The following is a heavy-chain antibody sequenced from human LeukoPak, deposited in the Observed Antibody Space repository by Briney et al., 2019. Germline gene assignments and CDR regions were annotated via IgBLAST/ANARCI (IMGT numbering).Heavy chain of an antibody. V-gene: IGHV1-46*01. Sequence: ASVKVSCKASGYTFTSYYMHWVRQAPEQGLEWTGIINPSGGSTSYAQKFQGRVTMTRDMSTSTVYMELSSLRSEDTAVYYCARGRITIFALMDVWGKGTTVTVSS. CDR3: ARGRITIFALMDV. CDR1: GYTFTSYY. CDR2: INPSGGST. D-gene: IGHD3-3*01. J-gene: IGHJ6*03.